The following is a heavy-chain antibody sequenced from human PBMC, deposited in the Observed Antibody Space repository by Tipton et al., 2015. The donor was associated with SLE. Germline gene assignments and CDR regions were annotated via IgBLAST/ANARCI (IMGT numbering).Heavy chain of an antibody. CDR3: ARHGRGVAVAGAPFDP. D-gene: IGHD6-19*01. J-gene: IGHJ5*02. CDR2: ISHSGNI. CDR1: GFSISSGYY. V-gene: IGHV4-38-2*01. Sequence: TLSLTCAVSGFSISSGYYWGWIRQSPEKGLEWIGSISHSGNIYFNPSLKSRATMSIDTSRNEVSLRLTSVTAADAAVYFCARHGRGVAVAGAPFDPWGQGTLIIVSS.